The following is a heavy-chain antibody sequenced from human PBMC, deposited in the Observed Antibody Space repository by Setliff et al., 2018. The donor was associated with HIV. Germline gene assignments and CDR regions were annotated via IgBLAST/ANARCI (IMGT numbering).Heavy chain of an antibody. Sequence: PSETLSLTCTVSGGSISSTSYYWGWIRQPPGTGLEWIGSISSSGNTYYNPSLKSRVTTSVDTPKNQFSLKLNSVTAADTAVYYCARSPRIGVAGEFEYWGQGTLVTVSS. CDR3: ARSPRIGVAGEFEY. V-gene: IGHV4-39*01. J-gene: IGHJ4*02. D-gene: IGHD6-19*01. CDR1: GGSISSTSYY. CDR2: ISSSGNT.